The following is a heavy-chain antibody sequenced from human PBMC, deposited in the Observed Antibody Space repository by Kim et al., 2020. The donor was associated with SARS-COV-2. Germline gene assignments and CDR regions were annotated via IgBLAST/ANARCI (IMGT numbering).Heavy chain of an antibody. Sequence: GGSLRLSCAASGFTFRNYALNWVRQAPGKGPEWVSVISYDGTNKYYADSVKGRSTISRNNYKDTLYLHMNSLRIDDTAIYCCATDLAQWLASRYSFGMDVWGQGTTVTVSS. D-gene: IGHD6-19*01. CDR1: GFTFRNYA. CDR2: ISYDGTNK. V-gene: IGHV3-30-3*01. J-gene: IGHJ6*02. CDR3: ATDLAQWLASRYSFGMDV.